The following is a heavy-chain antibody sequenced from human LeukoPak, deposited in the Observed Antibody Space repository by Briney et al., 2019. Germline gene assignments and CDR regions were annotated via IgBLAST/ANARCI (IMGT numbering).Heavy chain of an antibody. V-gene: IGHV3-74*01. CDR3: ASGDYYDSSGYYYVYAFDI. CDR1: GFTFSSYW. D-gene: IGHD3-22*01. Sequence: GGSLRLSCAASGFTFSSYWMHWVRQAPGKGLVWVSRINSDGSSTSYADSVKGRFTISRDNAKNTLYLQMNSLRAEDTAVYYCASGDYYDSSGYYYVYAFDIWGQGTMVTVSS. CDR2: INSDGSST. J-gene: IGHJ3*02.